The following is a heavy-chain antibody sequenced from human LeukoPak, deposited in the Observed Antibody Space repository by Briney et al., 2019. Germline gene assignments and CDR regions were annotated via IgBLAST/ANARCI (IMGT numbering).Heavy chain of an antibody. CDR2: ITPSGDNT. CDR1: GYTFTNYY. J-gene: IGHJ4*02. CDR3: ARAGGMASITDYFDY. V-gene: IGHV1-46*01. D-gene: IGHD5-24*01. Sequence: ASVKVSCKASGYTFTNYYMHWVRQAPGQGLEWLGLITPSGDNTWYAQKFQRRVTMTRDMSTTTDYLELSSLRYEDTAVYYCARAGGMASITDYFDYWGQGTLVTVSS.